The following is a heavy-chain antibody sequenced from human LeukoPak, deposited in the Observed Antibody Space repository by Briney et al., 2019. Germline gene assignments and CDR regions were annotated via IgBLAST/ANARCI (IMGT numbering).Heavy chain of an antibody. CDR1: GYTFTSYG. D-gene: IGHD3-22*01. CDR2: ISAYNGNT. J-gene: IGHJ2*01. Sequence: ASVKVSCKASGYTFTSYGISWVRQAPGQGLEWMGWISAYNGNTNYAQKFQGRVTITADESTSTAYMELSSLRSEDTAVYYCARGVVVITSSWYFDLWGRGTLVTVSS. V-gene: IGHV1-18*01. CDR3: ARGVVVITSSWYFDL.